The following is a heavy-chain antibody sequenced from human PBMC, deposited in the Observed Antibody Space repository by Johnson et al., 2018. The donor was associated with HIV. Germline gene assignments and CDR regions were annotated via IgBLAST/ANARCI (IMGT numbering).Heavy chain of an antibody. V-gene: IGHV3-9*01. CDR3: VKDRLLGEYPSYAFDV. D-gene: IGHD3-16*01. Sequence: VQLVESGGDLVQPGRSLRLSCAASGFRFDEYAMHWVRQAPGQGLEWVSGISGNSATIGYAESLEGRLTISRDNAKTSLYLQMNSLRAEDTALYYCVKDRLLGEYPSYAFDVWGQGTMVTVSS. CDR2: ISGNSATI. J-gene: IGHJ3*01. CDR1: GFRFDEYA.